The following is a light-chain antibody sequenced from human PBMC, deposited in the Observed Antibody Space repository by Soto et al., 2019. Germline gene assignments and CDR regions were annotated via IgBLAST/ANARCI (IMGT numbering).Light chain of an antibody. J-gene: IGLJ2*01. V-gene: IGLV4-69*01. Sequence: QLVLTQSPSASASLGASVKLTCTLSSGHSHYAIAWHQQQSEKGPRYLMKLNSDGSHSKGDGIPDRFSGSSSGAERYLTISSLQSEDEADYYCQTWGSGIVVFGGGTKRTVL. CDR1: SGHSHYA. CDR2: LNSDGSH. CDR3: QTWGSGIVV.